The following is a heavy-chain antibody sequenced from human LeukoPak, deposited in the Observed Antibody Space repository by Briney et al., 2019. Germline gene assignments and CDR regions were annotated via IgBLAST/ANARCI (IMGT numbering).Heavy chain of an antibody. CDR2: ISSSSSYI. CDR3: ARDDIKYCGGDCYTY. Sequence: PGGSLRLSCAASGFTFSSYAMSWVRQAPGKGLEWVSSISSSSSYIYYADSVKGRFTISRDNAKNSLYLQMNSLRAEDTAVYYCARDDIKYCGGDCYTYWGQGTLVTVSS. J-gene: IGHJ4*02. V-gene: IGHV3-21*04. CDR1: GFTFSSYA. D-gene: IGHD2-21*02.